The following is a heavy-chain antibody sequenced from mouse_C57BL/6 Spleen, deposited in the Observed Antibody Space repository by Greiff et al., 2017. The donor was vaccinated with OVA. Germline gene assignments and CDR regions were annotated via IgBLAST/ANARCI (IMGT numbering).Heavy chain of an antibody. CDR3: AREGGKFDY. CDR2: INPNNGGT. J-gene: IGHJ2*01. V-gene: IGHV1-26*01. Sequence: EVQLQQSGPELVKPGASVKISCKASGYTFTDYYMNWVKQSHGKSLEWIGDINPNNGGTSYNQKFKGKATLTVDKSSSTAYMELRSLTSEDSAVYYCAREGGKFDYWGQGTTLTVSS. CDR1: GYTFTDYY.